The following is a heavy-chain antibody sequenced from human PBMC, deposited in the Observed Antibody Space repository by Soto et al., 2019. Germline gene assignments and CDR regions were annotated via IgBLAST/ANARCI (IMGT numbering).Heavy chain of an antibody. V-gene: IGHV3-30-3*01. CDR2: ISYDGSNK. Sequence: PGGSLRLSCAASGFTFSSYAMHWVRQAPGKGLEWVAVISYDGSNKYYADSVKGRFTISRDNSKNTLYLQMNSLRAEDTAIYFCGAWDSSNNPWGQGTLVTVSS. D-gene: IGHD1-26*01. J-gene: IGHJ5*02. CDR1: GFTFSSYA. CDR3: GAWDSSNNP.